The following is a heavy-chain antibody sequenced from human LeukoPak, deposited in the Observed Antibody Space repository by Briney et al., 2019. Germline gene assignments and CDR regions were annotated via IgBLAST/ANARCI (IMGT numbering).Heavy chain of an antibody. J-gene: IGHJ6*02. D-gene: IGHD3-10*01. CDR3: ARGDGSGTFYYYGMDV. V-gene: IGHV4-38-2*02. CDR2: IYHSGTT. CDR1: GYSISSGYY. Sequence: SETLSLTCTVSGYSISSGYYWGWIRQPPGKGLEWIGSIYHSGTTYYNPSLKSRVTISVDTSKNQFSLKLSSVTAADTAVYYCARGDGSGTFYYYGMDVWGQGTTVTVSS.